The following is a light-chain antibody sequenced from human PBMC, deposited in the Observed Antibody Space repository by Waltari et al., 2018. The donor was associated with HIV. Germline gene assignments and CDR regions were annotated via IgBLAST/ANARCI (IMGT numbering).Light chain of an antibody. CDR1: QIVSTN. CDR2: DAS. J-gene: IGKJ2*01. Sequence: EIMMTQSQATLSVSPGDTATLSRRASQIVSTNLAWYQQKPGQAPRLPFYDASTSATGVPARFSGGGSETEFALTITSLQSEDFAVYYCQQYNNWPPAYTFGQGTKLEIK. CDR3: QQYNNWPPAYT. V-gene: IGKV3-15*01.